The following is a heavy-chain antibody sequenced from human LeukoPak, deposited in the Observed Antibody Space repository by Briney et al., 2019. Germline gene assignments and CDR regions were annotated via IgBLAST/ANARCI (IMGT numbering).Heavy chain of an antibody. CDR1: GGTFSSYA. D-gene: IGHD6-13*01. J-gene: IGHJ3*01. CDR3: ARDSSIAAAASD. V-gene: IGHV1-69*04. Sequence: SVKVSCKASGGTFSSYAISWVRQAPGQGLEWMGRIIPILGIANYAQKFQGRVTITADKSTSTAYMELSSLRSEDTAVYYCARDSSIAAAASDWGQGTMVTVPS. CDR2: IIPILGIA.